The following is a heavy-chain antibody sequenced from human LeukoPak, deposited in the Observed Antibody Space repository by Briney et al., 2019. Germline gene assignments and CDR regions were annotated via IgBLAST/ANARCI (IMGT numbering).Heavy chain of an antibody. Sequence: GESLKISCKGSGYSFTSCWIGWVRQMPGKGLEWMGIIYPGDSDTRYSPSFRGQVTISADKSISTAYLQWSSLKASDTAMYYCARQIIAVAGTGATDYWGQGTLVTVSS. D-gene: IGHD6-19*01. J-gene: IGHJ4*02. CDR1: GYSFTSCW. CDR3: ARQIIAVAGTGATDY. CDR2: IYPGDSDT. V-gene: IGHV5-51*01.